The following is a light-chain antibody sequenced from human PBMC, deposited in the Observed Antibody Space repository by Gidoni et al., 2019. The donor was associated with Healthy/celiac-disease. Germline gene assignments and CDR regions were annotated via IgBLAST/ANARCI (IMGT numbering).Light chain of an antibody. CDR2: DDS. CDR1: NSGSKS. J-gene: IGLJ2*01. V-gene: IGLV3-21*02. CDR3: QVWDSSSDRPVV. Sequence: SYVLPQPPSLSVAPGQTARITCGGNNSGSKSVHWYQQKPGQAPVLVVYDDSDRPSGIPERFSGSNSGNTATLTISRVEAGDEADYYCQVWDSSSDRPVVFGGGTKLTVL.